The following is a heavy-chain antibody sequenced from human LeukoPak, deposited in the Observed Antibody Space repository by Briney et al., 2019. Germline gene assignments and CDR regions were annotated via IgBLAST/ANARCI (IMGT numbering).Heavy chain of an antibody. J-gene: IGHJ4*02. Sequence: QPGRSQRLSCAASGFTFSCYAMHWVRQAPGKGLEWVAVISYDGSNKYYADSVKGRFTISRDNSKNTLYLQMNSLRAEDTAVYYCARGGKWELRAALDYWGQGTLVTVSS. D-gene: IGHD1-26*01. CDR1: GFTFSCYA. CDR2: ISYDGSNK. V-gene: IGHV3-30*04. CDR3: ARGGKWELRAALDY.